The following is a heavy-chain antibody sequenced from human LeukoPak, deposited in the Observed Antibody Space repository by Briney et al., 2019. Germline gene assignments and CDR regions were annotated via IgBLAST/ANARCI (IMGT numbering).Heavy chain of an antibody. J-gene: IGHJ4*02. D-gene: IGHD6-19*01. CDR1: GDSFRSHY. CDR3: ARQDYTTGWYFLDQ. CDR2: MFYSGST. Sequence: MTSETLSLMCTVSGDSFRSHYWSWVRQPPGKALEWIGYMFYSGSTNYNPSLKGRVAISVDTSKNQFSLTLSSVTAADTAIYYCARQDYTTGWYFLDQWGQGTLVTVSS. V-gene: IGHV4-59*11.